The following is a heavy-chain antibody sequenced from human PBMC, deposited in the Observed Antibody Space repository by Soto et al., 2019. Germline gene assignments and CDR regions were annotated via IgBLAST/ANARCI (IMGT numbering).Heavy chain of an antibody. CDR1: GFTFSSYA. V-gene: IGHV3-23*01. CDR2: ISGSGGST. CDR3: AKLSPDCSSTSCYSKGERGSYYYYMDV. D-gene: IGHD2-2*01. Sequence: GGSLRLSCAASGFTFSSYAMSWVRQAPGKGLEWVSAISGSGGSTYYADSVKGRFTISRDNSKNTLYLQMNSLRAEDTAVYYCAKLSPDCSSTSCYSKGERGSYYYYMDVWGKGTTVTVSS. J-gene: IGHJ6*03.